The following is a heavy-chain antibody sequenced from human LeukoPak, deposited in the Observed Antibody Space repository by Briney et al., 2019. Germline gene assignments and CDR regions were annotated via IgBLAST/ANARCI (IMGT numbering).Heavy chain of an antibody. CDR2: INTDGSST. CDR3: ARGTYGLRIDNWFDP. CDR1: GFTFDDYA. D-gene: IGHD1-26*01. V-gene: IGHV3-74*01. J-gene: IGHJ5*02. Sequence: GGSLRLSCAASGFTFDDYAMHWVRQAPGKGLEWLSRINTDGSSTSYADSVKGRFTISRDNAKNTLYLQMNSLRAEDTAVYYCARGTYGLRIDNWFDPWGQGTLVTVSS.